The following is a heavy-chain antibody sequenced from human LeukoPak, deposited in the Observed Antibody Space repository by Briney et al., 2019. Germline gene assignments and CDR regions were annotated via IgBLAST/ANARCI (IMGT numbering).Heavy chain of an antibody. Sequence: SVKVSCKASGGTFSSYAISWVRQAPGQGLEWMGGIIPIFGTANYAQKFQGRVTITADESTSTAYMELSSLRSEDTAVYYCAIRYYDFWSGHPRINWFDPWGQGTLVTVSS. J-gene: IGHJ5*02. D-gene: IGHD3-3*01. CDR1: GGTFSSYA. V-gene: IGHV1-69*13. CDR2: IIPIFGTA. CDR3: AIRYYDFWSGHPRINWFDP.